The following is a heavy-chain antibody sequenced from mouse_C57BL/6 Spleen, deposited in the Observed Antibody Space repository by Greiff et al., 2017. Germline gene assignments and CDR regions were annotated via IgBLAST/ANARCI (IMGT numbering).Heavy chain of an antibody. CDR3: AKKLLIYDGYYAYFDV. J-gene: IGHJ1*03. D-gene: IGHD2-3*01. V-gene: IGHV8-5*01. Sequence: QVPLKESGPGILQPSQTLSLTCSFSGFSLSTSNMGIGWIRPPSGMGLEWLAHIWWNDDKYYNPFLKSRTTISKDTSNTQVLLKITSVDTSDTATYYCAKKLLIYDGYYAYFDVWGTGTTVNVSS. CDR1: GFSLSTSNMG. CDR2: IWWNDDK.